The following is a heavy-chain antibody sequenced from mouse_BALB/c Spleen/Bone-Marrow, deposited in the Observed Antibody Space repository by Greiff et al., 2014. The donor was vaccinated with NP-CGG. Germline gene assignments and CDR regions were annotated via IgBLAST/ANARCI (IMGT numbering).Heavy chain of an antibody. J-gene: IGHJ4*01. CDR3: ARKGAMITHYYAMDY. CDR1: GFTFSSFG. CDR2: ISNGSSTI. V-gene: IGHV5-17*02. D-gene: IGHD2-4*01. Sequence: EVKLEESGGGLVQPGGPRKLSCAASGFTFSSFGMHWVRQAPEKGLEWVAYISNGSSTIYYADTVKGRFTISRDNPKNTLFLQMTSLRSEDTAMYYCARKGAMITHYYAMDYWGQGTSVTVSS.